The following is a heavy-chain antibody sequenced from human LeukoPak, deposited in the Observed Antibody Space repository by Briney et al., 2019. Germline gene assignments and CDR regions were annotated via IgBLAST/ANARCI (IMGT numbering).Heavy chain of an antibody. V-gene: IGHV3-74*01. CDR1: GFTFSNYW. CDR3: ATAGNYRFDY. J-gene: IGHJ4*02. Sequence: GGSLRLSCAASGFTFSNYWVHWVRQAPGKGLVWVSRINPDGSTINYADSVKGRFTISRDNAKNTLDLHMNSLRAEDTAVYYCATAGNYRFDYWGQGTLVTVSS. D-gene: IGHD1-7*01. CDR2: INPDGSTI.